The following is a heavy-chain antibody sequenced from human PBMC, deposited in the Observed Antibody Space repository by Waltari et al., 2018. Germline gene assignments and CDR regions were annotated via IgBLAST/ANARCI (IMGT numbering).Heavy chain of an antibody. D-gene: IGHD2-15*01. CDR1: GFSFSGSW. CDR2: INKNGDAT. V-gene: IGHV3-74*01. CDR3: ARSGGYIDY. Sequence: EVNLVESGGGLVQPGGSLRLSCAASGFSFSGSWMHWVRQAPGKGLVWGSSINKNGDATSYADSVKGRFTISKDNAKNTLYLEMNSLRAEDTAVYYCARSGGYIDYWGQGTLVTVSS. J-gene: IGHJ4*02.